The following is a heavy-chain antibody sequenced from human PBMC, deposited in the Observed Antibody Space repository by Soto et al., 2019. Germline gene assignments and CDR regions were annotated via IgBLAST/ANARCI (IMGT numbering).Heavy chain of an antibody. CDR3: ARVRDYGDHGAFDI. D-gene: IGHD4-17*01. Sequence: GGSLRLSCAASGFTFSSYGMHWVRQAPGKGLEWVAVIWYDGSNKYYADSVKGRFTISRDNSKNTLYLQMNSLRAEDTAVYYCARVRDYGDHGAFDIWGQGTMVTVSS. CDR1: GFTFSSYG. J-gene: IGHJ3*02. CDR2: IWYDGSNK. V-gene: IGHV3-33*01.